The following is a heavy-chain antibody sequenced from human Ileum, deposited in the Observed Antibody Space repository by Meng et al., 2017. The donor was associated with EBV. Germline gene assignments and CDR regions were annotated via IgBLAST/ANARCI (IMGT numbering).Heavy chain of an antibody. CDR2: IYHSGST. V-gene: IGHV4-4*02. D-gene: IGHD6-19*01. CDR3: ARVGQWLPIDY. J-gene: IGHJ4*02. CDR1: GGSSRSSNW. Sequence: LPESGPGLGNPSGAPSLTRAVSGGSSRSSNWWSWVRQPPGKGLEWIGEIYHSGSTNYNPFLKSRVTISVDKSKNQFSLNLSSVTAADTAVYYCARVGQWLPIDYWGQGALVTVSS.